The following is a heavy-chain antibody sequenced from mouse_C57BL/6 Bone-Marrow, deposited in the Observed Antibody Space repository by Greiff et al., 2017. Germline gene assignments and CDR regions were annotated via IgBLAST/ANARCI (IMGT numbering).Heavy chain of an antibody. D-gene: IGHD1-1*01. Sequence: DVKLQESGPELVKPGASVKIPCTASGYTFTDYNMDWVKQSHGKSLEWIGDINPNNGGTIYNQKFQGKATLTVDTSSSTAYLQLRSLTSEDTAVYYCARRDYYGSSYGYFDVWGTGTTVTVSS. CDR3: ARRDYYGSSYGYFDV. J-gene: IGHJ1*03. V-gene: IGHV1-18*01. CDR2: INPNNGGT. CDR1: GYTFTDYN.